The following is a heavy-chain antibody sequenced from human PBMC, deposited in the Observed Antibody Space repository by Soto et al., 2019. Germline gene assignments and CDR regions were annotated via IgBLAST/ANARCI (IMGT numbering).Heavy chain of an antibody. Sequence: ASVKVSCKASGGTFSSYAISWVRQAPGQGLEWMGGIIPIFGTANYAQKFQGRVTITADESTSTAYMELSSLRSEDTAVYYCARGKAGTTQGINWFDPWGQGTLVTVSS. CDR1: GGTFSSYA. CDR2: IIPIFGTA. CDR3: ARGKAGTTQGINWFDP. V-gene: IGHV1-69*13. J-gene: IGHJ5*02. D-gene: IGHD1-7*01.